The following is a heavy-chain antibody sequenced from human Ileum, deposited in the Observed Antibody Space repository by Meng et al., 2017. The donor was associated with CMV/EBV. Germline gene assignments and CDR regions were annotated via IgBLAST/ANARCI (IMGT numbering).Heavy chain of an antibody. CDR2: LRTSGTT. CDR1: GDSTSGYH. Sequence: QLQLQESGPGLVKPSEPLSLTCIVSGDSTSGYHWTWIRKPAGKGLEWIGRLRTSGTTDHNPSLKSRVTLSIDTSKNQFSLKLNSVTAADTAVYYCGRAGARGVPVDMWGQGTLVTVSS. V-gene: IGHV4-4*07. D-gene: IGHD3-10*01. J-gene: IGHJ4*02. CDR3: GRAGARGVPVDM.